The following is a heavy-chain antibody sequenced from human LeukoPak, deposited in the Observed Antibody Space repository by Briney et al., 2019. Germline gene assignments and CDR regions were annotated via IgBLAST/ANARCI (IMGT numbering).Heavy chain of an antibody. Sequence: PGGSLRLSCAASGFTFSSYEMNWVRQAPGKGLERVSYISSSGSTIYYADSVKGRFTISRDNAKNSLYLQMNSLRAGDTAVYYCARCTTVTTSWFDPWGQGTLVTVSS. D-gene: IGHD4-17*01. CDR3: ARCTTVTTSWFDP. V-gene: IGHV3-48*03. CDR2: ISSSGSTI. CDR1: GFTFSSYE. J-gene: IGHJ5*02.